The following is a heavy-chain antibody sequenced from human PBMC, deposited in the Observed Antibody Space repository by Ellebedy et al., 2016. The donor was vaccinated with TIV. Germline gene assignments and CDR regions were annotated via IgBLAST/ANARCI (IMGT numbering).Heavy chain of an antibody. CDR2: ISAYNGNT. D-gene: IGHD6-19*01. J-gene: IGHJ4*02. Sequence: AASVKVSCKASGYTFTSYGISWVRQAPGQGLEWMGWISAYNGNTNYAQKLQGRVTMTTDTSTSTAYMGLRSLRSDDTAVYYCARDDIAVAGTFVDYWGQGTLVTVSS. CDR1: GYTFTSYG. V-gene: IGHV1-18*01. CDR3: ARDDIAVAGTFVDY.